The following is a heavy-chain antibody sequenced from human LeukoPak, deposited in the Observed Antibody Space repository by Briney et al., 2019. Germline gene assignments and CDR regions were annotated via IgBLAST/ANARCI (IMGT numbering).Heavy chain of an antibody. V-gene: IGHV3-30*04. J-gene: IGHJ3*02. CDR2: ISYDGSNK. CDR1: GFTFSNYA. CDR3: ARVSVAGTGGKAFDI. D-gene: IGHD6-19*01. Sequence: GPSLRLSCAASGFTFSNYAMHWVRQAPGKVLEWVAVISYDGSNKYYADSVKGRFTISRDNAKNSLYLQMNSLRAEHTAVYYCARVSVAGTGGKAFDIWGQGTMVTVSS.